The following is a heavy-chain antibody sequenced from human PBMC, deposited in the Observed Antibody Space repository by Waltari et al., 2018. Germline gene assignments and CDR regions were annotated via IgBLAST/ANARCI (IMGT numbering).Heavy chain of an antibody. Sequence: EVQLVESGGGLVQPGGSVRLPCAASGFTFSTYGRNWVRQAPGKGLEWVSHISGSGSPTYYADSVKGRFTISRDNAMNSLYLQMNSLRAEDTAVYYCAPLGASSLTLTAWGQGTLVTVSS. D-gene: IGHD1-26*01. CDR1: GFTFSTYG. CDR3: APLGASSLTLTA. J-gene: IGHJ4*02. V-gene: IGHV3-48*01. CDR2: ISGSGSPT.